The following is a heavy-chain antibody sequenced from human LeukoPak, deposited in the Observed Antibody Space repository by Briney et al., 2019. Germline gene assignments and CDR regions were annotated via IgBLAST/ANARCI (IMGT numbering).Heavy chain of an antibody. CDR1: GYTFTGYY. CDR2: INPNSGGT. V-gene: IGHV1-2*02. CDR3: ARRSSGWFLDAFDI. Sequence: VASVKVSCKASGYTFTGYYMHWVRQAPGQGLEWMGWINPNSGGTNYAQKFQGRVTMTRDTSISTAYMELSRLRSDDTAVYYCARRSSGWFLDAFDIWGQGTMVTVSS. D-gene: IGHD6-19*01. J-gene: IGHJ3*02.